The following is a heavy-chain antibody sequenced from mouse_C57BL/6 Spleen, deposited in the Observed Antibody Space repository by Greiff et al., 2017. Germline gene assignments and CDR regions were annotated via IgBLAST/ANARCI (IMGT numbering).Heavy chain of an antibody. D-gene: IGHD3-2*02. CDR2: IYPGSGST. CDR1: GYTFTSYW. CDR3: ARSPAQATGFAY. Sequence: QVQLQQPGAELVKPGASVKMSCKASGYTFTSYWITWVKQRPGQGLEWIGDIYPGSGSTNYNEKFKSKATLTVDTSSSPAYMQLSSLTSEDSAVYYCARSPAQATGFAYWGQGTLVTVSA. J-gene: IGHJ3*01. V-gene: IGHV1-55*01.